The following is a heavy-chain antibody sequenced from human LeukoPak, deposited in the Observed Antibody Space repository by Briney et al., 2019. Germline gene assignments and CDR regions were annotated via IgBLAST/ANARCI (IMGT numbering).Heavy chain of an antibody. J-gene: IGHJ4*02. CDR2: IIPIFGTA. V-gene: IGHV1-69*13. CDR1: GGSFSRYA. CDR3: ARGSGEAGGYYYVY. Sequence: SVKVSCKASGGSFSRYAISWVRQAPGQGLEWMGGIIPIFGTANYAQRFQGRVTITADESTRTAYMELRTLRSEDTAIYYCARGSGEAGGYYYVYWGRGTPVTVSS. D-gene: IGHD3-22*01.